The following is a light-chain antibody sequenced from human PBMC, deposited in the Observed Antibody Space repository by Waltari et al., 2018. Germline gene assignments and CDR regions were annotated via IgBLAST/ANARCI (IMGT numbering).Light chain of an antibody. CDR3: SSYTTSSAPGV. Sequence: QSALTQPASVSGSPGQSITISCSGTASAVDAYDFVPWYQQHPGKAPHLIIYEVSNRPSGISNRFSASKSGNTASLTISGLQAEDEADYYCSSYTTSSAPGVFGTGTRVTVL. J-gene: IGLJ1*01. CDR2: EVS. CDR1: ASAVDAYDF. V-gene: IGLV2-14*01.